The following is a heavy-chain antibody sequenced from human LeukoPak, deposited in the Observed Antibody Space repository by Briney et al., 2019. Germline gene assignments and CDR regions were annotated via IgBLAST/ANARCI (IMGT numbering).Heavy chain of an antibody. D-gene: IGHD6-13*01. Sequence: GGSLRLSCAASGFTFSGSAMHWVRQASGKGLEWVGRIRSKANSYATAYAASVKGGFTISRDDSKNTAYLQMNSLKTEDTAVYYCTRLLGSWSGDYMDVWGKGTTVTVSS. CDR2: IRSKANSYAT. CDR3: TRLLGSWSGDYMDV. CDR1: GFTFSGSA. V-gene: IGHV3-73*01. J-gene: IGHJ6*03.